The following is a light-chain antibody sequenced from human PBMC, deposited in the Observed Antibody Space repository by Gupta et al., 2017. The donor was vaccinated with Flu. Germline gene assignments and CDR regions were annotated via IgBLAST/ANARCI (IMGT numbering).Light chain of an antibody. J-gene: IGLJ3*02. CDR2: DVS. V-gene: IGLV2-14*03. CDR1: SSCVGGYNC. CDR3: NSYTFSSTVV. Sequence: SITIAWTGTSSCVGGYNCFSWYQQHPDNALILMMFDVSNRTSGVSNCFSGSKSGTTASPTISGLQSEDDADYYCNSYTFSSTVVFGGGTKLTVL.